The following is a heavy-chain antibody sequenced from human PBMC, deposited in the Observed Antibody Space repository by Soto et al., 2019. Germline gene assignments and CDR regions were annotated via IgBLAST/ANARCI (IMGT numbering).Heavy chain of an antibody. CDR3: AKTAYGDYDEHYYYYGMDV. V-gene: IGHV3-23*01. Sequence: EVQLLESGGGLVQPGGSLRLSCAASGFTFSRYAMSWVRQAPGKGLEWVSSISCCGGSTYSADSVKGRLTISRDNSKNTLYLEMNSLRAEDTAVYYCAKTAYGDYDEHYYYYGMDVWGQGTTVTVSS. CDR1: GFTFSRYA. D-gene: IGHD4-17*01. CDR2: ISCCGGST. J-gene: IGHJ6*02.